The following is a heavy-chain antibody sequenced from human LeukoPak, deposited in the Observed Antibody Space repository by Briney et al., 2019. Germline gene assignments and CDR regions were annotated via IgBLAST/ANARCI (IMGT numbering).Heavy chain of an antibody. CDR1: GGSISSSSYY. CDR3: ATIQLWSNPAGDY. V-gene: IGHV4-39*01. J-gene: IGHJ4*02. Sequence: SETLSLTCTVSGGSISSSSYYWGWIRQPPGKGLEWIGSIYYSGSTYYNPSLKSRVTISVDTSKNQFSLKLSSVTAADTAVYYCATIQLWSNPAGDYWGRGTLVTVSS. CDR2: IYYSGST. D-gene: IGHD5-18*01.